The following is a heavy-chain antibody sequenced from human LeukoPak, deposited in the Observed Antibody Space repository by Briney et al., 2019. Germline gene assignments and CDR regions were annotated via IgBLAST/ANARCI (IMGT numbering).Heavy chain of an antibody. J-gene: IGHJ4*02. CDR1: GIPFSDYY. CDR2: ISSSRSYT. V-gene: IGHV3-11*03. Sequence: PGGSLRLSCVVSGIPFSDYYMNWIRQAPGKGLEWISYISSSRSYTDYADSVKGRFTISRDNTKNILYLQMNSLRVEDTAVYYCAAGTAADYWGLGTLVAVSS. D-gene: IGHD6-13*01. CDR3: AAGTAADY.